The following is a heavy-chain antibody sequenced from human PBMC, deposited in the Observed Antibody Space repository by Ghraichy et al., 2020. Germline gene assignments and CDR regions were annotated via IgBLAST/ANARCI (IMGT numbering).Heavy chain of an antibody. J-gene: IGHJ4*02. Sequence: GGSLRLSCAASGFTFSSYSMNWVRQAPGKGLEWVSYISSSSSTIYYADSVKGRFTISRDNAKNSLYQQMNSLRDEDTAVYYCARDRWQDYWGQGTLVTVSS. CDR2: ISSSSSTI. CDR3: ARDRWQDY. CDR1: GFTFSSYS. D-gene: IGHD2-15*01. V-gene: IGHV3-48*02.